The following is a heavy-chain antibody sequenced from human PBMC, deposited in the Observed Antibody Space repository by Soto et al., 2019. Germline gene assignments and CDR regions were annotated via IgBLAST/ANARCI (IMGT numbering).Heavy chain of an antibody. CDR3: ARDQILAIVVVVAASFAY. D-gene: IGHD2-15*01. V-gene: IGHV1-3*01. Sequence: GASVKVSCKASGYTFTSYAMHWVRQAPGQRLEWMGWINAGNGNTKYSQKFQGRVTITRDTSASTAYMELSSLRSEDTAVYYCARDQILAIVVVVAASFAYWGQGTLVTVSS. CDR2: INAGNGNT. J-gene: IGHJ4*02. CDR1: GYTFTSYA.